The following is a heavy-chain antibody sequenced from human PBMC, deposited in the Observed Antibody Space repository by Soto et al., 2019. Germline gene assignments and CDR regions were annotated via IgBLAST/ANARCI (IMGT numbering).Heavy chain of an antibody. J-gene: IGHJ4*02. CDR1: GYTFTSYG. Sequence: QVQLVQSGAEVKKPGASVKVSCKASGYTFTSYGISWVRQAPGQGLEWMGWISAYNGNTNYAQKLQGRVTMTTDTSTSIAYMELRSLRSDDTAVYYCARALLPRITGTLAFDYWGQGTLVTVSS. V-gene: IGHV1-18*01. CDR2: ISAYNGNT. CDR3: ARALLPRITGTLAFDY. D-gene: IGHD1-20*01.